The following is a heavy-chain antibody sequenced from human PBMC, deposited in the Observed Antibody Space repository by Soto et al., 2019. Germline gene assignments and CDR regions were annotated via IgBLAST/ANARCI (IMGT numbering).Heavy chain of an antibody. CDR2: ISNDGSNE. D-gene: IGHD3-10*01. CDR3: AKGEVRGIIPSYFDY. V-gene: IGHV3-30*18. J-gene: IGHJ4*02. CDR1: GFTFRWFG. Sequence: LRLSCAGSGFTFRWFGMNWVRQAPGKGLEWVARISNDGSNEYYVDSVKGRFTISRDNSKNTLYLQMDSLRAEDTAVYYCAKGEVRGIIPSYFDYWGLGTLVTVS.